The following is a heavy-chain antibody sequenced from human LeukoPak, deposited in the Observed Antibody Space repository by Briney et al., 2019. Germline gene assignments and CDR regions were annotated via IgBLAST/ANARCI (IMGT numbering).Heavy chain of an antibody. Sequence: PGGSLRLSCVVSGFNSEDHAMHWVRQAPGKGLEWVANIKQDGSEKYYVDSVKGRFTISRDNSKNTLYLQMNSLRAEDTAVYYCAKGPRGATRFRGQGTLVTVSS. V-gene: IGHV3-7*03. CDR1: GFNSEDHA. CDR2: IKQDGSEK. J-gene: IGHJ4*02. D-gene: IGHD1-26*01. CDR3: AKGPRGATRF.